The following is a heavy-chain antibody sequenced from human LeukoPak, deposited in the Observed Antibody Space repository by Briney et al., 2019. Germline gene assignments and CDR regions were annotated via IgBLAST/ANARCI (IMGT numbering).Heavy chain of an antibody. CDR1: GGTFSSYA. J-gene: IGHJ4*02. CDR3: AKRITMVRGVTCYFDY. D-gene: IGHD3-10*01. V-gene: IGHV1-69*13. CDR2: IIPIFGTA. Sequence: EASVKVSCKASGGTFSSYAISWVRQAPGQGLEWMGGIIPIFGTANYAQKFQGRVTITADESTSTAYMELSSLRSEDTAVYYCAKRITMVRGVTCYFDYWGQGTLVTVSS.